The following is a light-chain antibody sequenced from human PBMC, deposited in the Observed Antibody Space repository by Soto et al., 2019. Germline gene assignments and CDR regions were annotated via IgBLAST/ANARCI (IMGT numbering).Light chain of an antibody. CDR2: DAS. J-gene: IGKJ5*01. V-gene: IGKV3D-20*02. CDR1: QSVSSSY. CDR3: QQRHMWPIT. Sequence: EIVMTQSPATLSVSPGERATLSCRASQSVSSSYLAWYQQKPGQAPRLLIYDASNRATGIPARFSGSGSGTNFTLTISSLEPEDSAVYYCQQRHMWPITFGQGTRLE.